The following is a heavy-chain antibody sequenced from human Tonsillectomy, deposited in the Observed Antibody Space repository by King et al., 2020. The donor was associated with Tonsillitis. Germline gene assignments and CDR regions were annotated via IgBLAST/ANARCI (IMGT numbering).Heavy chain of an antibody. V-gene: IGHV2-70*01. CDR3: ARGSPYFSGAVDV. J-gene: IGHJ6*02. CDR1: GFSLSASGPS. CDR2: IDGDDVK. D-gene: IGHD2-15*01. Sequence: TLKESGPALVKPTQTLILTCTFSGFSLSASGPSVHWIRQPPGKALEWLALIDGDDVKYYSRSLKSRLTISKDTSKNQVVLTMTNMDPVDTATYYCARGSPYFSGAVDVWDQGTTVTVSS.